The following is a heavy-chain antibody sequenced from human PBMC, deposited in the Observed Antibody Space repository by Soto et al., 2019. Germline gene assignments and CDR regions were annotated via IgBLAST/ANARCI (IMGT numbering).Heavy chain of an antibody. CDR1: CYTFTHYY. V-gene: IGHV1-46*01. CDR3: ATSVNSAMPFDY. Sequence: ASVKVSCKASCYTFTHYYIHWVRQAPGQGLEWMGIINPNGGIKTYAQKFRAGINMTRDTSTSTVYLELCSLSFEDSAIYYCATSVNSAMPFDYWGQGTLVTVS. CDR2: INPNGGIK. J-gene: IGHJ4*02. D-gene: IGHD5-18*01.